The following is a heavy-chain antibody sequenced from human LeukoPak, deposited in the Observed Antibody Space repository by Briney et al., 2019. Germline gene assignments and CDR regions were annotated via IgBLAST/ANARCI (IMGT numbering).Heavy chain of an antibody. D-gene: IGHD2-15*01. V-gene: IGHV1-18*01. Sequence: ASVKASCKASGYTFISYGISWVRQAPGQGLEWMGWISAYNGYAKYAQNVQGRVTMTTDTSTSTAYMDLRSLRSDDTAVYYCARNDSSAYDYWGQGTLVTVSS. J-gene: IGHJ4*02. CDR2: ISAYNGYA. CDR3: ARNDSSAYDY. CDR1: GYTFISYG.